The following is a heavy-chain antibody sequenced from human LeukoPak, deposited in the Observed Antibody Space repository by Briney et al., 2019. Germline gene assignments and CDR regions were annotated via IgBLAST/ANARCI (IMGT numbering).Heavy chain of an antibody. J-gene: IGHJ3*02. CDR3: ARVVKAAFDI. CDR1: GGSISSGGHY. Sequence: SQTLSLTCTVSGGSISSGGHYWSWIRQPAGKGLEYLGRIYSTGSTNYNPSLRSRVTISADTSKNHFSLKLSSVTAADTAVYYCARVVKAAFDIWGQGTMVTVSS. CDR2: IYSTGST. V-gene: IGHV4-61*02.